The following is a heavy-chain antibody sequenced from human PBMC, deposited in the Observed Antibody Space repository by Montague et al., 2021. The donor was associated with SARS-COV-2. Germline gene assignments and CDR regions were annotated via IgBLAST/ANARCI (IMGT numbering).Heavy chain of an antibody. V-gene: IGHV6-1*01. D-gene: IGHD3-9*01. Sequence: CAISGDSVSSKSVAWNWIRQSPSRGLEWLGRTYYRSKWDSDYAEXVKXRLVITPDTSKNQVSLQLNSVIPEDTAVYFCASSGITLTVLDAFDIWGQGTMVTVSS. CDR3: ASSGITLTVLDAFDI. CDR1: GDSVSSKSVA. J-gene: IGHJ3*02. CDR2: TYYRSKWDS.